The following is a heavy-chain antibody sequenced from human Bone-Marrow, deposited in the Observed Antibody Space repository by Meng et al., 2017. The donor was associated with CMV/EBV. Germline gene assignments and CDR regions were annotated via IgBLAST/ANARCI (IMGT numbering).Heavy chain of an antibody. CDR2: INPSGGST. CDR1: GYTFTSYY. J-gene: IGHJ6*02. D-gene: IGHD2-2*01. V-gene: IGHV1-46*01. Sequence: ASVKVSCKASGYTFTSYYMHWVRQAPGQGLEWMGIINPSGGSTSYAQKFQGRVTMTRDTSTSTVYMELSSLRSEDTAVYYCAIKPVGVPAARFYYYYGMDVWGQGTTVTVSS. CDR3: AIKPVGVPAARFYYYYGMDV.